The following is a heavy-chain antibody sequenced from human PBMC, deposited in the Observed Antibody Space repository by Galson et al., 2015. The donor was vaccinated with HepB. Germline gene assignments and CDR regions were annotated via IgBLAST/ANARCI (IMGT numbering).Heavy chain of an antibody. CDR3: ASLFGEQWLAIDAFDI. CDR2: ISGNGGST. CDR1: GFTFNNYV. D-gene: IGHD6-19*01. V-gene: IGHV3-23*01. J-gene: IGHJ3*02. Sequence: SLRLSCAVYGFTFNNYVMTWVRQAPGKGLEWVSGISGNGGSTYYTDSVKGRFTISRDNSKNTLYLQMDSLGVEDTAVYYCASLFGEQWLAIDAFDIWGQGTMVTVSS.